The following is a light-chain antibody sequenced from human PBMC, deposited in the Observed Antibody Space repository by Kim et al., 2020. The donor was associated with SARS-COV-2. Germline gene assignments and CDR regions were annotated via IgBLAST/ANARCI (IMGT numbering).Light chain of an antibody. CDR2: DAS. J-gene: IGKJ4*01. Sequence: DIQLTQSPSSVSAFVGDRVTITCRASHKINNWLAWYQQKPGRAPKLLIYDASAVQSGVPSRFSGSGSGTDFTLTITTLQPEDCATYYCQQGHSFPLTFGGGTKVDIK. V-gene: IGKV1-12*01. CDR3: QQGHSFPLT. CDR1: HKINNW.